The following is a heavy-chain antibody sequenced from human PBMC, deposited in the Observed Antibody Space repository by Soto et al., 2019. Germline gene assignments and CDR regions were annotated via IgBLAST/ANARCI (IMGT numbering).Heavy chain of an antibody. V-gene: IGHV3-11*01. J-gene: IGHJ4*02. D-gene: IGHD3-3*01. CDR2: IDTSGTKI. CDR3: ASHYDMWSGYLSPVDY. Sequence: QVQLVESGGDLVKPGGSLRLSCAASGYTFRDYYMSWIRQAPGKGLEWISYIDTSGTKIYYADSVKGRFTITGDNAKNSLYLEMNSLRDEDTAVYYCASHYDMWSGYLSPVDYWGQGTLVTVSS. CDR1: GYTFRDYY.